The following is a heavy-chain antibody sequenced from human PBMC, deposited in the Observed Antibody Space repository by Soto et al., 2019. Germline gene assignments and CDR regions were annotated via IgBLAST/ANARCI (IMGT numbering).Heavy chain of an antibody. CDR3: AKYHRATDFWSGYYTFYYYGMDV. D-gene: IGHD3-3*01. V-gene: IGHV3-30*18. Sequence: GGSLRLSCAASAFTLSSYGMHWVRQAPGKGLEWVAVISYDGSYKYYADSVKGRFTISRDNSKNTLYLQMNSLRAEDTVVYFCAKYHRATDFWSGYYTFYYYGMDVWGQGTTVTVSS. J-gene: IGHJ6*02. CDR2: ISYDGSYK. CDR1: AFTLSSYG.